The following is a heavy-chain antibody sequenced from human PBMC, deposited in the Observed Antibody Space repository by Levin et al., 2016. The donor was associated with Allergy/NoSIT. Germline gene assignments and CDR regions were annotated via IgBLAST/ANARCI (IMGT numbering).Heavy chain of an antibody. V-gene: IGHV1-18*04. CDR3: ARAITTTAWEYYYYYYGMDV. CDR1: GYTFTSYG. CDR2: ISAYNGNT. J-gene: IGHJ6*02. D-gene: IGHD3-3*01. Sequence: ASVKVSCKASGYTFTSYGISWVRQAPGQGLEWMGWISAYNGNTNYAQKLQGRVTMTTDTSTSTAYMELRSLRSDDTAVYYCARAITTTAWEYYYYYYGMDVWGQGTTVTVSS.